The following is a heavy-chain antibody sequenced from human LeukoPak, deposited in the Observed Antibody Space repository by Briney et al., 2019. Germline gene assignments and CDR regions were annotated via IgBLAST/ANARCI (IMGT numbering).Heavy chain of an antibody. D-gene: IGHD2-15*01. CDR2: INPNSGGT. Sequence: ASVKVSCKASGYTFTGYYMHWVRQAPGQGLEWMGWINPNSGGTNYAQKFQGRVTMTRDTSISTAYMELSRLRSDDTAVYYCARDIVVVVAVPSAYYCYGMDVWGQGTTVTVSS. V-gene: IGHV1-2*02. CDR1: GYTFTGYY. CDR3: ARDIVVVVAVPSAYYCYGMDV. J-gene: IGHJ6*02.